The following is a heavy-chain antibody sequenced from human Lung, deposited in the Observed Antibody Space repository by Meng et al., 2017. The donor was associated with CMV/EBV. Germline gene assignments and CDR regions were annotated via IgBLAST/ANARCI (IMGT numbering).Heavy chain of an antibody. D-gene: IGHD3-22*01. CDR3: ARSYYYNSSGYYYAFDY. J-gene: IGHJ4*02. Sequence: GGSXRLXCAASGFTFSSYWLHWVRQAPGKGLGWVSRINSDGSSTSYADSVKGRFTIPRDNAKNTLYKQMNSLRAEETAVYYCARSYYYNSSGYYYAFDYLGQGXLVTVSS. V-gene: IGHV3-74*01. CDR1: GFTFSSYW. CDR2: INSDGSST.